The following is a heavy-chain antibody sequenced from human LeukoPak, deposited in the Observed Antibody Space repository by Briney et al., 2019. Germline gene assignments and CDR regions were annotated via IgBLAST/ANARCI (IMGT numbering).Heavy chain of an antibody. Sequence: GASVKVSCKASGYVFTDYYIHWVRQAPGQGLEWMGWINPYSGGTNYAQKFRGRVTMTRDTSISTAYVDLSRLTSDDTAVYYCARSEIYCNNGFCYREPGDYWGQGTLVTVSS. V-gene: IGHV1-2*02. J-gene: IGHJ4*02. CDR1: GYVFTDYY. CDR2: INPYSGGT. D-gene: IGHD2-8*01. CDR3: ARSEIYCNNGFCYREPGDY.